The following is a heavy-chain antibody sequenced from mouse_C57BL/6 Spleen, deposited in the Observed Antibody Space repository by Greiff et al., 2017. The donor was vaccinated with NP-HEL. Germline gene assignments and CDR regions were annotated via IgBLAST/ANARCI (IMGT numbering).Heavy chain of an antibody. D-gene: IGHD1-2*01. CDR3: ARRALLRYFDV. CDR1: GYAFSSSW. J-gene: IGHJ1*03. CDR2: IYPGDGDT. Sequence: VQLQQSGPELVKPGASVKISCKASGYAFSSSWMNWVKQRPGKGLEWIGRIYPGDGDTNYNGKFKGKATLTADKSSSTAYMQLSSLTSEDSAVYFCARRALLRYFDVWGTGTTVTVSS. V-gene: IGHV1-82*01.